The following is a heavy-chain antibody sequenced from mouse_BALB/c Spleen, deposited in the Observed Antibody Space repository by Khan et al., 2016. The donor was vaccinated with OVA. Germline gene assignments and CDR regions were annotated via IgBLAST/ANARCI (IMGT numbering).Heavy chain of an antibody. CDR1: GYTFRNYG. Sequence: QIQLAQSGPELKKPGETVKISCEASGYTFRNYGMNWVKQAPGKGLKWMGWINTNTGEPTYADDFKGRFAFSLETSASTAFLQINNLKNEDMATYFCARRDYGGSPDYWGQGTTRTVSS. CDR2: INTNTGEP. J-gene: IGHJ2*01. D-gene: IGHD1-1*01. V-gene: IGHV9-1*02. CDR3: ARRDYGGSPDY.